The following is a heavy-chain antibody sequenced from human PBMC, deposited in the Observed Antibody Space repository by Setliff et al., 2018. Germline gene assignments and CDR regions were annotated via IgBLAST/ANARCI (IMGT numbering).Heavy chain of an antibody. J-gene: IGHJ6*03. D-gene: IGHD4-17*01. Sequence: ASVKVSCKASGDPFNAYGVSWVRQAPGQGLEWMGAIIPVLGMTDYAHKFQGRLTITADQSTTTVYMELSSLRFDDTALYYCARGPSPTVTPSRLIYFYHMDVWGTGTTVTVSS. CDR3: ARGPSPTVTPSRLIYFYHMDV. CDR2: IIPVLGMT. CDR1: GDPFNAYG. V-gene: IGHV1-69*10.